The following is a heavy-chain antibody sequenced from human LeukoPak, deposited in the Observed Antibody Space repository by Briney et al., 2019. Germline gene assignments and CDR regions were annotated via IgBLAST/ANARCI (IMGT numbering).Heavy chain of an antibody. CDR2: IYSGGST. D-gene: IGHD5-18*01. CDR3: ARALYSYGYGPDY. J-gene: IGHJ4*02. V-gene: IGHV3-66*01. Sequence: PGGSLRLSCAASGFTFSSYAMNWVRQAPGKGLEWVSVIYSGGSTYYADSVKGRFTISRDNSKNTLYLQMNSLRAEDTAVYYCARALYSYGYGPDYWGQGTLVTVSS. CDR1: GFTFSSYA.